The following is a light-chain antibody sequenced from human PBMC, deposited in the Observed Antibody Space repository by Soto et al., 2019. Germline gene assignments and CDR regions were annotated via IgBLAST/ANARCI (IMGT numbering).Light chain of an antibody. Sequence: DIQMTQSPSTLSASVGDRVTITCRASQSISSWLAWYQQKPGKAPKLLIYDASSLESGVPSRFSGSGSGTEFTLTISSLEPDDFATYYCQQYDGHFGQGTKLEIK. CDR3: QQYDGH. CDR2: DAS. V-gene: IGKV1-5*01. CDR1: QSISSW. J-gene: IGKJ2*01.